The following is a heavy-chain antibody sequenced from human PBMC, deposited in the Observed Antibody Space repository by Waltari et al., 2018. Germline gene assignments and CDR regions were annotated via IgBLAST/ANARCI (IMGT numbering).Heavy chain of an antibody. Sequence: VRQAPGQGLEWMGRINPNSGGTNYAQKFQGRVTMTRDTSISTAYMELSRLRSDDTAVYYCARDYGDYYYYGMDVWGQGTTVTVSS. CDR3: ARDYGDYYYYGMDV. CDR2: INPNSGGT. V-gene: IGHV1-2*06. D-gene: IGHD4-17*01. J-gene: IGHJ6*02.